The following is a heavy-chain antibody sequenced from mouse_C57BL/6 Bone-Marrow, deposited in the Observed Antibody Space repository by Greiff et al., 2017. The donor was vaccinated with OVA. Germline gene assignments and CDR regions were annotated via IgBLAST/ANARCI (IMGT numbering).Heavy chain of an antibody. Sequence: QVQLQQPGAELVRPGTSVKLSCKASGYTFTSYWMRWVKQRPGQGLEWIGVIDPSDSYTNYNQKFKGKATLTVDTSSSTAYMQLSSLTSEDSAVYYCARDDSYYYGSSYGYWGQGTTLTVSS. V-gene: IGHV1-59*01. D-gene: IGHD1-1*01. J-gene: IGHJ2*01. CDR2: IDPSDSYT. CDR1: GYTFTSYW. CDR3: ARDDSYYYGSSYGY.